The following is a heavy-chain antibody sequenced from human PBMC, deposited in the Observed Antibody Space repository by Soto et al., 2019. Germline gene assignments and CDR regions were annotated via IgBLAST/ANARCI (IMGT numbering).Heavy chain of an antibody. Sequence: PWETLSLTCAFYVVSFSGYYWSCIRQPPGKGLEWIGEINHSGSTNYNPSLKSRVTISVDTSKNQFSLKLSSATAADTAVYYCASYEYRSYLYGMDVWGQGTTVTVSS. CDR3: ASYEYRSYLYGMDV. J-gene: IGHJ6*02. CDR2: INHSGST. D-gene: IGHD6-6*01. CDR1: VVSFSGYY. V-gene: IGHV4-34*01.